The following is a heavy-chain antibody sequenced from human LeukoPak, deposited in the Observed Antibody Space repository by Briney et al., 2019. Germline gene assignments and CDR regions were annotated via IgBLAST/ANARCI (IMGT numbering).Heavy chain of an antibody. D-gene: IGHD2-15*01. CDR1: GFTFSSYA. Sequence: PGGSLRLSCAASGFTFSSYAMHWVRQAPGKGLEWVAVISYDGSNKYYADSVKGRFTISRDNSKNTLYLQMNSLRAEDTAVYYCARSRAVVTGRSDYWGQGTLVTVSS. CDR3: ARSRAVVTGRSDY. CDR2: ISYDGSNK. J-gene: IGHJ4*02. V-gene: IGHV3-30*04.